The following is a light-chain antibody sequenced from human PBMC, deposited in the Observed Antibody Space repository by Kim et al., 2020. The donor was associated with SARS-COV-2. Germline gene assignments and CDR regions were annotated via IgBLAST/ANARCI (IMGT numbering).Light chain of an antibody. CDR1: QGIFAF. Sequence: SASVGARITITCQASQGIFAFLNWYQHRPGQPPKLLINDASNLQTGVTSRFSAGGSGTHFTFTVSSLQHEDVATYYCQQYDDLPYTFGQGTKLEI. V-gene: IGKV1-33*01. CDR2: DAS. CDR3: QQYDDLPYT. J-gene: IGKJ2*01.